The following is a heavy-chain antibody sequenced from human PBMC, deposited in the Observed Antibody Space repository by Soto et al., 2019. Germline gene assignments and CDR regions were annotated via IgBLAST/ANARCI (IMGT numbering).Heavy chain of an antibody. Sequence: QVQLVESGGGVVQPGRSLRLSCAASGFTFSSYAMHWVRQAPGKGLEWVAVISYDGSNKYYADSVKGRFTISRDNSKNTLYLQMNSLRAEDTAVYYCARDAGFRGSCSGGSCLYYYYGMDVWGQGTTVTVSS. CDR2: ISYDGSNK. V-gene: IGHV3-30-3*01. J-gene: IGHJ6*02. CDR3: ARDAGFRGSCSGGSCLYYYYGMDV. D-gene: IGHD2-15*01. CDR1: GFTFSSYA.